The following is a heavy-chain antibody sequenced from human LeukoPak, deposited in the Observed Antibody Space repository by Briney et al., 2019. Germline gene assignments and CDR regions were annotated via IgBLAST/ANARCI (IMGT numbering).Heavy chain of an antibody. V-gene: IGHV4-34*01. CDR3: ARDRVAGSLDY. CDR1: GGSFSGYY. D-gene: IGHD6-19*01. Sequence: PSETLSLTCAVYGGSFSGYYWSWIRQPPGKGLEWIGEINHSGSTSYNPSLKSRVTISVDTSKNQFSLKLSSVTAADTAVYYCARDRVAGSLDYWGQGTLVTVSS. CDR2: INHSGST. J-gene: IGHJ4*02.